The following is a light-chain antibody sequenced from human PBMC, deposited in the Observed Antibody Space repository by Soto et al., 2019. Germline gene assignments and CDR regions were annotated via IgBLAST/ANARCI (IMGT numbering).Light chain of an antibody. V-gene: IGKV2-28*01. CDR2: LGS. CDR1: QSLLHSNDYNY. Sequence: DIVMTQSPLSLPVTPGEPASMSCRSSQSLLHSNDYNYLDWYLQKPGQSPQLLIYLGSTRASGVPDRFSGSGSGTDFTLEISRVEAEDVGVHYCMQALQIPPTFGQGTRLEIK. CDR3: MQALQIPPT. J-gene: IGKJ5*01.